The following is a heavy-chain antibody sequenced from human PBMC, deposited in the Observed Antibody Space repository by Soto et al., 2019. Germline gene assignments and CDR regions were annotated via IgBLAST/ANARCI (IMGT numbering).Heavy chain of an antibody. CDR2: INPNSGGT. CDR3: ARDLMLRSHYYGMDV. J-gene: IGHJ6*02. D-gene: IGHD3-16*01. Sequence: GASVKVSCKASGYTFTGYYMHWVRQAPGQGLEWMGWINPNSGGTNYAQKFQGWVTMTRDTSISTAYMELSRLRSDDTAVYYCARDLMLRSHYYGMDVWGQGTTVTVSS. CDR1: GYTFTGYY. V-gene: IGHV1-2*04.